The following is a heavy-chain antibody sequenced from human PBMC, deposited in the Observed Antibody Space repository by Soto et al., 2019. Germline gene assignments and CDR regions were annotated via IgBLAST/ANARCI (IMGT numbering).Heavy chain of an antibody. CDR1: GGSVSSGFHY. Sequence: QVQLQESGPGLVKPSETLSLTCTVSGGSVSSGFHYWSWIRQPPGKGLEWIGNIYYSGGTNYNPSLKSRVTISVDTSKNQFSLKLNSVTAADTAVYYCARRPATAFYYFDYWGQGTLVTVSS. V-gene: IGHV4-61*01. J-gene: IGHJ4*02. CDR3: ARRPATAFYYFDY. D-gene: IGHD2-21*02. CDR2: IYYSGGT.